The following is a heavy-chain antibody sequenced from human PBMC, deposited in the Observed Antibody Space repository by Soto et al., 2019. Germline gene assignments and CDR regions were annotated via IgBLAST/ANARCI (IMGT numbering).Heavy chain of an antibody. D-gene: IGHD4-17*01. J-gene: IGHJ4*02. CDR3: ASRGSGMTTVTTGFDY. V-gene: IGHV1-69*13. CDR2: IIPIFGTA. CDR1: GGTFSSYA. Sequence: SVKVSCKASGGTFSSYAISWVRQAPGQGLEWMGGIIPIFGTANYAQKFQGRVTITADESTSTAYMELSSLRSEDTAVYYCASRGSGMTTVTTGFDYWGQGTLVTVSS.